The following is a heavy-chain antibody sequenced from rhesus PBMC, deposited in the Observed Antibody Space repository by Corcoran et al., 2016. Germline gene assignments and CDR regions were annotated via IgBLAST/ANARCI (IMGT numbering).Heavy chain of an antibody. D-gene: IGHD4-35*01. Sequence: QLQLQESGPGLVKPSETLSVTCAVSGGSISSNYWSWIRQPPGKELEWIGRIYGSGSSTNYNPSLKRRVTLSVDTSKNQLSLKLSYVTAADTAVYYCARLKSYGNGFDYWGQGVLVTVSS. CDR1: GGSISSNY. J-gene: IGHJ4*01. CDR2: IYGSGSST. V-gene: IGHV4-169*01. CDR3: ARLKSYGNGFDY.